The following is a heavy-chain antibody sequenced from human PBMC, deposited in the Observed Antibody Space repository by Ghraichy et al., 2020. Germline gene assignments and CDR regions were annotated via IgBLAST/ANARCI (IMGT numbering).Heavy chain of an antibody. V-gene: IGHV4-39*01. J-gene: IGHJ4*02. Sequence: SETLSLTCTVFGDSISTSYYWGWIRQPPGKVLEWIGIVSRDGTTHYSPTLKSLVAISVDTSKNQFSLKVTSVTAADTAVYFCARISDYGGYYFDYWGQGTLVTVSS. CDR3: ARISDYGGYYFDY. D-gene: IGHD4-17*01. CDR2: VSRDGTT. CDR1: GDSISTSYY.